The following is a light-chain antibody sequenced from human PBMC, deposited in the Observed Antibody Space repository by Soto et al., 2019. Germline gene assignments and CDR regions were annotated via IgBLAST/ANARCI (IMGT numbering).Light chain of an antibody. CDR3: AAWDNSLNGRV. Sequence: QSVLTQPPSASGTPGLRVTISCSGSNSNSGSNYVYWYQQFPGTAPKLLIYSNIQRPSGVPARFSGSKSGTTAYLAISGLRSEDEADYYCAAWDNSLNGRVFGGGTNLTVL. CDR1: NSNSGSNY. J-gene: IGLJ3*02. CDR2: SNI. V-gene: IGLV1-47*02.